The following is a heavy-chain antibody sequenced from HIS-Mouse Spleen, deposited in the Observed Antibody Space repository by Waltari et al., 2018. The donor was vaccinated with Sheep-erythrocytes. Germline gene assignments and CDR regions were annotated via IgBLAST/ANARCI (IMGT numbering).Heavy chain of an antibody. CDR2: ISYDGSNK. CDR1: VFTFSSYG. V-gene: IGHV3-30*18. J-gene: IGHJ3*02. CDR3: AKGDAMVYDAFDI. D-gene: IGHD2-8*01. Sequence: QVQLVASGGGVVQPGSSLRLSCAASVFTFSSYGMNWVRQAPGKGLEWVAVISYDGSNKYYADSVKGRFTISRDNSKNTLYLQMNSLRAEDTAVYYCAKGDAMVYDAFDIWGQGTMVTVSS.